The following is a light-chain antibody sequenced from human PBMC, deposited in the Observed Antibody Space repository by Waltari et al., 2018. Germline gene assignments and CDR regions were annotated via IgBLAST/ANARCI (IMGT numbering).Light chain of an antibody. CDR1: PSHTRRNL. Sequence: QSVLTQPPSAAGPPGPRVPISCSGNPSHTRRNLVNRYQQRPGKAPKLLIDRSDRRPSGLPDRFSGSKSGSSASLAIRGLQSEDEADYDCAAWDDSLHGHWVFGGGTKVTVL. J-gene: IGLJ3*02. CDR3: AAWDDSLHGHWV. CDR2: RSD. V-gene: IGLV1-44*01.